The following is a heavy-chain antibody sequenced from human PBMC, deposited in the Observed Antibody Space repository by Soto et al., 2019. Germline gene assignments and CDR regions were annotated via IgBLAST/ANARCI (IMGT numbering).Heavy chain of an antibody. CDR3: ARDSGRSDVVPAAISAMHV. V-gene: IGHV1-69*08. CDR2: IIPMFGIA. Sequence: QVQLVQSGAEVKKPGSSVKVSCKGSGGTFNRYTITWVRQAPGQGLEWMGRIIPMFGIASYAQNFQGRVTITADKSTSTPYMELSSLRSEDTAVYYCARDSGRSDVVPAAISAMHVWGQGTTVTVSS. CDR1: GGTFNRYT. J-gene: IGHJ6*02. D-gene: IGHD2-2*01.